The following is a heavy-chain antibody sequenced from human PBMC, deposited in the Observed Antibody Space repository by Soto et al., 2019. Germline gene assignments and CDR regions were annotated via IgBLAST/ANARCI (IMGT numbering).Heavy chain of an antibody. CDR3: AADDSSSSSEFYYYYSGMDV. J-gene: IGHJ6*02. V-gene: IGHV1-58*01. CDR1: EFTISIAA. CDR2: IVVGSGNT. D-gene: IGHD6-6*01. Sequence: SLKLDWKSSEFTISIAAVEWGRQTREQRLEWIGWIVVGSGNTNYAQKFQERVTITRDMSTSTAYMELSSLRSEDTAVYYCAADDSSSSSEFYYYYSGMDVCGQGTTVTRSS.